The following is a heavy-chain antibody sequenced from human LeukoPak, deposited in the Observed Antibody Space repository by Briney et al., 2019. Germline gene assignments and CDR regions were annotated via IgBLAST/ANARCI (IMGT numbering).Heavy chain of an antibody. J-gene: IGHJ4*02. CDR3: TAGTGTSDFDY. D-gene: IGHD1-7*01. V-gene: IGHV3-15*01. Sequence: GGSLRLSCAASGFTFTNAWMSWVRQAPGKGLEWVGRIKSKTDVGTTDYAAPVKGRFTMLRDDLKNTVYLQMNSLKIEDTAVYYCTAGTGTSDFDYWGQGTLVTVSS. CDR1: GFTFTNAW. CDR2: IKSKTDVGTT.